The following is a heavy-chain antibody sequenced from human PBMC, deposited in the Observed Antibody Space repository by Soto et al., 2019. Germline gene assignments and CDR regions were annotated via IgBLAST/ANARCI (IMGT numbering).Heavy chain of an antibody. CDR1: GGTFSSYA. J-gene: IGHJ6*02. V-gene: IGHV1-69*01. CDR3: ARGGRESNYVPPPVDYYYGMDV. CDR2: IIPIFGTA. D-gene: IGHD4-4*01. Sequence: QVQLVQSGAEVKKPGSSVKVSCKASGGTFSSYAISWVRQAPGQGLEWMGGIIPIFGTANYAQKFQGRVTITADESTSTAYMELSSLRSEDTAVYYCARGGRESNYVPPPVDYYYGMDVWGQGTTVTVSS.